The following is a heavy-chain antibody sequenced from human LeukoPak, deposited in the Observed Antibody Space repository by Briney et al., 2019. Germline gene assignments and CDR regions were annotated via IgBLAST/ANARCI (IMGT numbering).Heavy chain of an antibody. J-gene: IGHJ4*02. Sequence: GGSLRLSCAASGFTFSSYSMNWVRQAPGKGLEWVSSISSSSSYIYYVDSVKGRFTISRDNAKNSLYLQMNSLRAEDTAVYYCARAAFYYDSSGYNYWGQGTLVTVSS. CDR3: ARAAFYYDSSGYNY. CDR1: GFTFSSYS. D-gene: IGHD3-22*01. CDR2: ISSSSSYI. V-gene: IGHV3-21*01.